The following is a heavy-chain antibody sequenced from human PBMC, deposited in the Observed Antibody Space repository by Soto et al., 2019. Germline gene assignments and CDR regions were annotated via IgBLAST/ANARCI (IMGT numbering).Heavy chain of an antibody. D-gene: IGHD2-15*01. CDR2: IYYSGST. J-gene: IGHJ4*02. Sequence: PPDTLSLTFTTPDGSISSYYWSWIRQPPEKELEWIGYIYYSGSTNYNPSLKSRVTISVDTSKNQFSLKLSSVTAADTAVYYCARRYCSGGSCYIDYWGQGTLVTVSS. CDR3: ARRYCSGGSCYIDY. V-gene: IGHV4-59*08. CDR1: DGSISSYY.